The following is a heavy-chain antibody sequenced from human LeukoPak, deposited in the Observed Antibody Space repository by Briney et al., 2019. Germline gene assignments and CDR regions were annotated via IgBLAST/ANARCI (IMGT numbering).Heavy chain of an antibody. CDR1: GFTFSNYG. Sequence: GGSLRLSCAASGFTFSNYGMHWVRQAPGKGLEWVAVIWYDGSNKYYADSVRGRFTISRDNSKNTLSLQMNSLRAEDTAVYYCAKGWTFLDPWGQGTLVTVSS. V-gene: IGHV3-33*06. CDR3: AKGWTFLDP. J-gene: IGHJ5*02. CDR2: IWYDGSNK. D-gene: IGHD2-15*01.